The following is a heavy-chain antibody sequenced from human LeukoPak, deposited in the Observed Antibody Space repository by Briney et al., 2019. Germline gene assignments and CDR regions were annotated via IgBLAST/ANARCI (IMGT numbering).Heavy chain of an antibody. J-gene: IGHJ5*02. Sequence: GASVKVSCKASGHTFTSYYMHWVRQAPGQGLEWMGIINPSGGSTSYAQKFQGRVTMTRDMSTSTVYMELSSLRSEDTAVYYCARVYYDSSGYYNWFDPWGQGTLVTVSS. V-gene: IGHV1-46*01. CDR1: GHTFTSYY. CDR3: ARVYYDSSGYYNWFDP. CDR2: INPSGGST. D-gene: IGHD3-22*01.